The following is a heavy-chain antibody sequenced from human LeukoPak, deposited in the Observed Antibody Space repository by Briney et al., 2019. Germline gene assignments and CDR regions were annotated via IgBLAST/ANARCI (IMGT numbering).Heavy chain of an antibody. J-gene: IGHJ3*02. D-gene: IGHD2-21*02. CDR2: IYRDGST. V-gene: IGHV3-53*01. Sequence: PGGSLRLSCAASGFTVSNYYMNWVRQAPGKGLEWVSVIYRDGSTYYADSVKGRFTISRDNSKNTLYLQMNSLRAEDTAVYYCARDMAYGDYRVGAFDIWGQGTMVTVSP. CDR3: ARDMAYGDYRVGAFDI. CDR1: GFTVSNYY.